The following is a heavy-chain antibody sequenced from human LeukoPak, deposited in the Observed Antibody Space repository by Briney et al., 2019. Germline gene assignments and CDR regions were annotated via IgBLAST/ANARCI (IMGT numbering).Heavy chain of an antibody. J-gene: IGHJ6*03. CDR2: IYYSGST. CDR3: ARHGVVTVSYYYYMDV. V-gene: IGHV4-39*01. D-gene: IGHD4-23*01. CDR1: GGSISSSSYY. Sequence: KPSETLSLTCTVSGGSISSSSYYWGWIRQPPGKGLEWIGSIYYSGSTYYNPSLKSRVTISVDTSKNQFSLKLSSVTAADTAVYYCARHGVVTVSYYYYMDVWGKGTTVTISS.